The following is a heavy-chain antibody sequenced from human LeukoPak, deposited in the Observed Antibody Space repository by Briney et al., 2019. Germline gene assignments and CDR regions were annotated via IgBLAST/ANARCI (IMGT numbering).Heavy chain of an antibody. J-gene: IGHJ5*02. CDR1: GGSISSGDYY. CDR3: ARDSGDYYGSGSYFDP. D-gene: IGHD3-10*01. V-gene: IGHV4-30-4*01. Sequence: SQTLSLTCTVSGGSISSGDYYWSWIRQPPGKGLEWTGYIYYSGSTYYNPSLKSRVTISVDTSKNQFSLKLSSVTAADTAVYYCARDSGDYYGSGSYFDPWGQGTLVTVSS. CDR2: IYYSGST.